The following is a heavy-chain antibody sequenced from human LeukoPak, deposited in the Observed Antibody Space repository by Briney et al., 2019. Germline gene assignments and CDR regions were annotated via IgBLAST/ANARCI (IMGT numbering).Heavy chain of an antibody. CDR1: GGSFSGYY. D-gene: IGHD2-15*01. J-gene: IGHJ6*02. CDR2: INHSGST. CDR3: ARGPLVVAAIYYYYYYGMDV. V-gene: IGHV4-34*01. Sequence: SETLSLTCAVYGGSFSGYYWSWIRQPPGKGLEWIGEINHSGSTNYNPSLKSRVTISVDTSKSQFSLKLSSVTAADTAVYYCARGPLVVAAIYYYYYYGMDVWGQGTTVTVSS.